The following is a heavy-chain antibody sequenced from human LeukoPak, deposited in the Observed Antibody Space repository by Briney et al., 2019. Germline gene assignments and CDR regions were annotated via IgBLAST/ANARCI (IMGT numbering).Heavy chain of an antibody. CDR3: ATQLGYCGRGSRHYFDY. D-gene: IGHD2-15*01. Sequence: GGSLRLSCAPSGYTFTNYWMGWVCQAPGKGLEWVSVIYSGGSTYYADSVKGRFTISRHNSKNTLYLQMNSLRAEDTAVYYCATQLGYCGRGSRHYFDYWGQGTLVTVSS. CDR1: GYTFTNYW. CDR2: IYSGGST. J-gene: IGHJ4*02. V-gene: IGHV3-53*04.